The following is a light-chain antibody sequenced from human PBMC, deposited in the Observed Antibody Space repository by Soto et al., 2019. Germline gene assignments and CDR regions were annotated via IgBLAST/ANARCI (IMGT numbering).Light chain of an antibody. Sequence: IVLTKSPGTLSLTPGERATLSCMASQSVSSYLAWYQQKPGQAPRLLIYDASNRATGIPARLSGSGSGTDFTLTISSLEPEDFAVYYCQQYGSSSWTFGQGTKVDI. CDR2: DAS. CDR3: QQYGSSSWT. J-gene: IGKJ1*01. V-gene: IGKV3-11*01. CDR1: QSVSSY.